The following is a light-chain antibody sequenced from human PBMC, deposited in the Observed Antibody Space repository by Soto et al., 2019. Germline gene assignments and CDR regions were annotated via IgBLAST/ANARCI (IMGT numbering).Light chain of an antibody. V-gene: IGKV3-20*01. CDR3: PQYGSSPPLT. Sequence: EIVWTQSPGTLSLSPGERATLSCRASQSVSSSYLAWYQQKPGQAPRHLIYGASSRATGIPDRFSGSGSGTDFTLTISRLEPEDFPVYYFPQYGSSPPLTFGQGTRLEIK. CDR1: QSVSSSY. CDR2: GAS. J-gene: IGKJ5*01.